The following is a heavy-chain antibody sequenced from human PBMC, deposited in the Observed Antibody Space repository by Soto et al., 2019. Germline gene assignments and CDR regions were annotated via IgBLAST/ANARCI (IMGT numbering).Heavy chain of an antibody. J-gene: IGHJ5*02. D-gene: IGHD3-16*01. CDR1: GFSFSSYA. Sequence: EVQLLESGGGLVQPGGSLRLSCAASGFSFSSYAMSWVRQAPEKGLEWVSVISGSGDSTYYADSVKSRFTIARDNSKNTLYVQMNSLRAEDTAVYYCARRGSGGWFDPWGQGTLVSVSS. CDR3: ARRGSGGWFDP. CDR2: ISGSGDST. V-gene: IGHV3-23*01.